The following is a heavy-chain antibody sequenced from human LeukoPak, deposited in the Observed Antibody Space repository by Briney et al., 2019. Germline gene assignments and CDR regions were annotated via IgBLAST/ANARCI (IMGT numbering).Heavy chain of an antibody. J-gene: IGHJ5*02. V-gene: IGHV6-1*01. CDR2: TYYRSKWYS. CDR1: GDSVSSKSAA. Sequence: SQTLSLTCAISGDSVSSKSAAWNWIRQSPSGGLEWLGRTYYRSKWYSAYAVSVKGRITINPDTSQNQFSLQLNSVTPEDTAVYYCARGPEVLDPWGQGTLVIVSS. CDR3: ARGPEVLDP.